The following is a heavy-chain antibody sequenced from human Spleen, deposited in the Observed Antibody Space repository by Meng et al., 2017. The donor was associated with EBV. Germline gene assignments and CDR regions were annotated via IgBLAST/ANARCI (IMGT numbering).Heavy chain of an antibody. CDR1: GDSIGSGGYS. CDR3: ARGDSFYSGSYFIN. J-gene: IGHJ4*02. V-gene: IGHV4-30-2*01. Sequence: QLTGPGSGLVKPSQTLSLTCAVSGDSIGSGGYSWSWIRQPPGGGLEWIGSTFDTGSTYYQSSLKGRVSTSVDRSKNQFSLKLNSVTAADTAVYYCARGDSFYSGSYFINWGQGSLVTVSS. CDR2: TFDTGST. D-gene: IGHD3-10*01.